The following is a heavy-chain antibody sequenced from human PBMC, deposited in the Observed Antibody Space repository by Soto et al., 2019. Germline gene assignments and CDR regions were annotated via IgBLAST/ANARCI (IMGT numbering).Heavy chain of an antibody. CDR1: GDNFSTYA. D-gene: IGHD2-8*02. CDR3: ARGERFYCFYNGMAV. V-gene: IGHV1-3*04. CDR2: INTGNGNT. J-gene: IGHJ6*02. Sequence: ASVKVSCKASGDNFSTYALLWVGQAAGQRLEWMGWINTGNGNTKYSQKFQGRVTMTRDTSASTAYMELSSLRSEDTAVYYCARGERFYCFYNGMAVGAHGATV.